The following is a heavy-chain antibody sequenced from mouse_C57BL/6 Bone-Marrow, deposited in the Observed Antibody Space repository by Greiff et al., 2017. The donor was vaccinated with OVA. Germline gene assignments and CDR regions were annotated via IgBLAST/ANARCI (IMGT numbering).Heavy chain of an antibody. V-gene: IGHV1-52*01. CDR1: GYTFTSYW. CDR3: ARVGGYYDGYCAMDY. D-gene: IGHD2-4*01. Sequence: QVQLQQPGAELVRPGSSVKLSCKASGYTFTSYWMHWVKQRPIQGLEWIGNIDPSDSETHYNQKFKDKATLTVDKSSSTAYMQLSSLTSEDSAVYYCARVGGYYDGYCAMDYWGQGTSVTVSS. CDR2: IDPSDSET. J-gene: IGHJ4*01.